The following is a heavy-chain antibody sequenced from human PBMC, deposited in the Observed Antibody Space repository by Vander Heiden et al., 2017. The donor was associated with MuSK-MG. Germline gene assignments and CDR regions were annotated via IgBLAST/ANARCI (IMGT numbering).Heavy chain of an antibody. D-gene: IGHD3-16*01. Sequence: QVQWVQSGAEVKQPGSSVRVSCKAFGGNFSTYAVTWVRQAPGQGLEWMGGIIPVIGTPNYAQKFQGRVTITADESTTTAYMELRSLRSEDTAVYYCAREWGWVRGGRQVNYFYNYGMDIWGQGTTVTVSS. CDR2: IIPVIGTP. CDR1: GGNFSTYA. J-gene: IGHJ6*02. V-gene: IGHV1-69*01. CDR3: AREWGWVRGGRQVNYFYNYGMDI.